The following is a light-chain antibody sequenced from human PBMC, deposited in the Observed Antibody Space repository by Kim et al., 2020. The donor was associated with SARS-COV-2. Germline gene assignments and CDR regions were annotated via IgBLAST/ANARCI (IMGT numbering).Light chain of an antibody. J-gene: IGLJ3*02. CDR1: SLRSYY. CDR2: GKN. Sequence: SSELTQDPAVSVALGQTVRITCQGDSLRSYYASWYQQKPGQAPVLVIYGKNNRPSWIPDRFSGSNSGNTASLTITGAQAEDEADYYCNSRDSSGNHWVFGGGTQLTVL. CDR3: NSRDSSGNHWV. V-gene: IGLV3-19*01.